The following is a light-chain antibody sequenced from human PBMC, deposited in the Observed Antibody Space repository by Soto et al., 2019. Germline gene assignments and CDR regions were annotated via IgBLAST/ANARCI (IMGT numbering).Light chain of an antibody. CDR2: GAS. J-gene: IGKJ1*01. CDR1: QSVSSY. V-gene: IGKV3-15*01. Sequence: EVVVTQSPATLSVSPGERATLSCRASQSVSSYLAWYQQKPGQAPRLLIYGASTRATGIPARFSGSVSGTEFTLTISSLQSEDFAVYYCQQYNIWPRAFGQGTKVEIK. CDR3: QQYNIWPRA.